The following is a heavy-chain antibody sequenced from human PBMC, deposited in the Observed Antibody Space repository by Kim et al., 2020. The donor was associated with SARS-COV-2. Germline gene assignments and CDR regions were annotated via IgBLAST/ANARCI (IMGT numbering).Heavy chain of an antibody. CDR3: ANDILTGDYYYYGMDV. Sequence: SLKSRVTISVDTSRNQFSLKLSSVTAADTAVYYCANDILTGDYYYYGMDVWGQGTTVTVSS. V-gene: IGHV4-39*01. D-gene: IGHD3-9*01. J-gene: IGHJ6*02.